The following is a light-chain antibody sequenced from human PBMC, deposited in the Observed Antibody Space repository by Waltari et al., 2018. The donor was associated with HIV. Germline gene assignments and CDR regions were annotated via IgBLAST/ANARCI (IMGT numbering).Light chain of an antibody. CDR3: CSYAGSYNLV. V-gene: IGLV2-23*02. CDR2: EVT. CDR1: SRAVGRFDL. Sequence: QSALTQPASVSGSPGQSITISCTGTSRAVGRFDLVSWYHQHPHTAPRLIIYEVTKRPSGISYRFSGSKSGNTASLTISGLQAEDEGFYYCCSYAGSYNLVFGGGTKLTVL. J-gene: IGLJ3*02.